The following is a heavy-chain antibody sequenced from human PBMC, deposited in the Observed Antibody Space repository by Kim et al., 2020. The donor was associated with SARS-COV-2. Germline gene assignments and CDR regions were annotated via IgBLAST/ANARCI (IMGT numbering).Heavy chain of an antibody. CDR3: ARERGGADYAFDY. Sequence: GESLKISCKGSGYSFTSYWISWVRQMPGKGLEWMGRIDPSDSYTNYSPSFQGHVTISADKSISTAYLQWSSLKASDTAMYYCARERGGADYAFDYWGQGTLVTVSS. D-gene: IGHD4-17*01. CDR1: GYSFTSYW. J-gene: IGHJ4*02. V-gene: IGHV5-10-1*01. CDR2: IDPSDSYT.